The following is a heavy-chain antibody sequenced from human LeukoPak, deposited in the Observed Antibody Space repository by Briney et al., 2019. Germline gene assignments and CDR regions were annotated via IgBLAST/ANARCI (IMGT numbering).Heavy chain of an antibody. Sequence: SETLSLTCSVSGGSISSNGYYWGWIRQPPGKGLEWIGTIYYSGSTYYNPSLKSRVTISVDTSMNQFSLELSSVTAADTAVYYCARDGYNPIDYWGQGTLVTVSS. D-gene: IGHD5-24*01. CDR3: ARDGYNPIDY. V-gene: IGHV4-39*07. CDR1: GGSISSNGYY. J-gene: IGHJ4*02. CDR2: IYYSGST.